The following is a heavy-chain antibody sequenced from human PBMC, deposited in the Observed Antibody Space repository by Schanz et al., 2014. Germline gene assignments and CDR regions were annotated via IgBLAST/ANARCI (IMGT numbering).Heavy chain of an antibody. D-gene: IGHD3-16*01. CDR3: VRVPTRHVSFDL. CDR2: IRPDNGHT. J-gene: IGHJ2*01. V-gene: IGHV1-18*01. CDR1: GYTFTDYG. Sequence: QVQLVQSGGEMKKPGASVKVSCKASGYTFTDYGLSWVRQAPGQGLESLGWIRPDNGHTTYSQKVLDRVIFTTDTSANTACMELRSLRSDDTAHYHSVRVPTRHVSFDLWGRGTLVTVSS.